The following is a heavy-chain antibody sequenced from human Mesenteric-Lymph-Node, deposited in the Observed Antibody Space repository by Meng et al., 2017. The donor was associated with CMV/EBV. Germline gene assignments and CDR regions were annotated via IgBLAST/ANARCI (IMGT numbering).Heavy chain of an antibody. D-gene: IGHD2-2*01. V-gene: IGHV3-48*03. CDR3: ASYCSSTSCYWSDAFDI. CDR1: GFTFSSYE. Sequence: GESLKISCAASGFTFSSYEMNWVRQAPGKGLEWVSYISSSSSTIYYADSVKGRFTISRDNAKNSLYLQMNSLRAEDTAVYYCASYCSSTSCYWSDAFDIWGQGTMVTVSS. CDR2: ISSSSSTI. J-gene: IGHJ3*02.